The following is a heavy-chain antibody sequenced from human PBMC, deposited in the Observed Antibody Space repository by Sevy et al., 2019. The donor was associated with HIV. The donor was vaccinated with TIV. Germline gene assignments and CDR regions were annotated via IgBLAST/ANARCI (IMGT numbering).Heavy chain of an antibody. V-gene: IGHV3-30*02. CDR3: VKDPLISLGADLFDY. J-gene: IGHJ4*02. Sequence: GGSLRLSCATSGFTFNSHGMHWVRQAPGMGLEWVSFIQYDGGNKNYADSVKGRFTISRDNSKNTLYLQLSSLRTEDTALYYCVKDPLISLGADLFDYWGQGTLVTVSS. CDR2: IQYDGGNK. D-gene: IGHD7-27*01. CDR1: GFTFNSHG.